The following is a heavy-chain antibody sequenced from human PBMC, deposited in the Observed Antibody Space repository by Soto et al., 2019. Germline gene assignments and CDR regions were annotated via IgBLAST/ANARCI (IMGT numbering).Heavy chain of an antibody. CDR3: ARDYYGSGSYPDPFDI. V-gene: IGHV3-48*02. CDR2: ISSSSSTI. CDR1: GFTFSSYS. J-gene: IGHJ3*02. Sequence: GGSLRLSCAASGFTFSSYSMNWVRQAPGKGLEWVSYISSSSSTIYYADSVKGRFTISRDNAKNSLYLQVNSLRDEDTAVYYCARDYYGSGSYPDPFDIWGQGTMVTVS. D-gene: IGHD3-10*01.